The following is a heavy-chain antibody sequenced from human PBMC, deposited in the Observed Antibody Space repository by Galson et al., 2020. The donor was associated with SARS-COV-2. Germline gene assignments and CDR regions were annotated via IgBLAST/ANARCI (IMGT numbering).Heavy chain of an antibody. J-gene: IGHJ3*02. CDR2: IVVGSGNT. CDR1: GFTFTSSA. D-gene: IGHD2-2*01. Sequence: SVKVSCKASGFTFTSSAVQWVRQARGQRLAWIGWIVVGSGNTNYAQKFQERVTITRDMSTSTAYMELSSLISEDTAVYYCAAPNCSSTSCSDAFDIWGQGTMVTVSS. CDR3: AAPNCSSTSCSDAFDI. V-gene: IGHV1-58*01.